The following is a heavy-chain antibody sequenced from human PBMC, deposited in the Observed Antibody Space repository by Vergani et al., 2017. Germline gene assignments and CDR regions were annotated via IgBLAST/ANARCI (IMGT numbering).Heavy chain of an antibody. D-gene: IGHD6-19*01. CDR3: ASDTHSGQRADR. V-gene: IGHV4-59*01. CDR1: FDSIRNFY. CDR2: IHYSENT. Sequence: QVQLQESGPGLVKSSETLSLTCSVSFDSIRNFYCNWIRQPPGKGLEWIGSIHYSENTNYNPSLKTRVTISVDTSKNQFSLTLTSVTAAHTAVYYCASDTHSGQRADRWGQGILVTVTS. J-gene: IGHJ5*02.